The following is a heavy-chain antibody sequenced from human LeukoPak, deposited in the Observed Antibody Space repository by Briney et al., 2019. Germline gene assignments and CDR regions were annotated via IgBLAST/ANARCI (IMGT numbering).Heavy chain of an antibody. Sequence: SETLSLTCSVSGDPVSSSYWNWIRQPPGKGLEWIDYVSSDGTTNYTPSLRSRLIMSVDTAKNDISLILTSVTAADTAIYYCARLDCFVEGCYNHWGRGTLVTVSS. D-gene: IGHD2-15*01. CDR1: GDPVSSSY. CDR3: ARLDCFVEGCYNH. V-gene: IGHV4-59*02. CDR2: VSSDGTT. J-gene: IGHJ4*02.